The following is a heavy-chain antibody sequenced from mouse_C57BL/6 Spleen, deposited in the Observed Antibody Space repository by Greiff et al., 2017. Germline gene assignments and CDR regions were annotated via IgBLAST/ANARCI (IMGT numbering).Heavy chain of an antibody. CDR1: GYTFTSYG. CDR2: IYPRSGNT. V-gene: IGHV1-81*01. Sequence: QVQLKESGAELARPGASVKLSCKASGYTFTSYGISWVKQRTGQGLEWIGEIYPRSGNTYYNEKFKGKATLTADKSSSTAYMELRSLTSEDSAVYFCAREGLYDGYHEGFDYWGQGTTLTVSS. CDR3: AREGLYDGYHEGFDY. D-gene: IGHD2-3*01. J-gene: IGHJ2*01.